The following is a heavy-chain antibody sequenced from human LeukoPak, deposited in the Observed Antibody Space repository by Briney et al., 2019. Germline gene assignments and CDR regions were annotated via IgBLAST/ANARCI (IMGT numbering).Heavy chain of an antibody. D-gene: IGHD6-13*01. V-gene: IGHV1-46*01. J-gene: IGHJ4*02. Sequence: ASVKVSCKASGYTFTGYYMHWVRQAPGQGLEWMGIINPSGGSITYAQMFQGRVTMTTDTSTSTAYMELRSLRSDDTAVYYCARELLSSWSTHTFDYWGQGTLVTVSS. CDR2: INPSGGSI. CDR3: ARELLSSWSTHTFDY. CDR1: GYTFTGYY.